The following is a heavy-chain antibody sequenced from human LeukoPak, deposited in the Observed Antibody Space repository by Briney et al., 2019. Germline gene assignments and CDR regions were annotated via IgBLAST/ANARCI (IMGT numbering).Heavy chain of an antibody. D-gene: IGHD3-10*01. V-gene: IGHV3-48*03. Sequence: GGSLRLSCAASGFTFSSYEMNWVRQAPRKGLEWVSYISSSGSTIYYADPVKGRFTISRDNAKNSLYLQMNSLRAEDTAVYYCARCARGSGSDYYYYYYMDVWGKGTTVTISS. CDR3: ARCARGSGSDYYYYYYMDV. CDR2: ISSSGSTI. CDR1: GFTFSSYE. J-gene: IGHJ6*03.